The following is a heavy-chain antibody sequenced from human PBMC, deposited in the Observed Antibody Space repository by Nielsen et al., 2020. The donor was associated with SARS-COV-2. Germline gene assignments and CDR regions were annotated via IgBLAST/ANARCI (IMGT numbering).Heavy chain of an antibody. V-gene: IGHV4-39*01. Sequence: SETLSLTCTVSDGSISSSSYFWDWIRQPPGKGLEWIGSIFYRGSTYYNPSLKGRVAVSVDTSKTQFSLKLNSVTAADAAVYYRARRDSSGPGWFDPWGQGTLVTVSS. J-gene: IGHJ5*02. CDR1: DGSISSSSYF. CDR2: IFYRGST. D-gene: IGHD6-19*01. CDR3: ARRDSSGPGWFDP.